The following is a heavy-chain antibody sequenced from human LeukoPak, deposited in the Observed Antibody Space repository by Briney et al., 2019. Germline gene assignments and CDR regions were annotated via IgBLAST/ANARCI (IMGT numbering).Heavy chain of an antibody. Sequence: ASVKVSCKASGYTFTSYGISWVRQAPGRGLEWMGWISAFHGNTDYAQKFQGRVTMTTDTSTSTAYMELRSLRSDDTAVYYCARVPAIYYYDSSGYYEDYWGQGTLVTVSS. D-gene: IGHD3-22*01. CDR2: ISAFHGNT. J-gene: IGHJ4*02. CDR1: GYTFTSYG. CDR3: ARVPAIYYYDSSGYYEDY. V-gene: IGHV1-18*01.